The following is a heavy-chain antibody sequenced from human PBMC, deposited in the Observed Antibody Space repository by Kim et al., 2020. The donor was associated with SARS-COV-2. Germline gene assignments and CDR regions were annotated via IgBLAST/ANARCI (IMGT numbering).Heavy chain of an antibody. D-gene: IGHD3-10*01. CDR1: GYTFTSYG. J-gene: IGHJ4*02. Sequence: ASVKVSCKASGYTFTSYGISWVRQAPGQGLEWMGWISAYNGNTNYAQKLQGRVTMTTDTSTSTAYMELRSLRSDDTAVYYCARVVGGSGELALFDYWGQGTLVTVSS. CDR2: ISAYNGNT. CDR3: ARVVGGSGELALFDY. V-gene: IGHV1-18*01.